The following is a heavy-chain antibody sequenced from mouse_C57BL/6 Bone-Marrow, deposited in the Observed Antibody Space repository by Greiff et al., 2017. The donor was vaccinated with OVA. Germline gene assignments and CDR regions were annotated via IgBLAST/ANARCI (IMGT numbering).Heavy chain of an antibody. V-gene: IGHV5-9-1*02. D-gene: IGHD1-1*02. CDR3: TRGGWYYFDV. J-gene: IGHJ1*03. Sequence: EVKVVESGEGLVKPGGSLKLSCAASGFTFSSYAMSWVRQTPEKRLEWVAYISSGGDYIYYADTVKGRFTISRDNARNTLYLQMSSLKSEDTAMYYCTRGGWYYFDVWGTGTTVTVSS. CDR1: GFTFSSYA. CDR2: ISSGGDYI.